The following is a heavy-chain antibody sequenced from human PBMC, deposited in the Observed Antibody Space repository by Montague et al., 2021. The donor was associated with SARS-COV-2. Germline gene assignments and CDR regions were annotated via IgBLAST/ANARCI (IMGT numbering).Heavy chain of an antibody. CDR2: ISSSSSYI. J-gene: IGHJ4*02. CDR3: ARDMYYDILAGYYTY. D-gene: IGHD3-9*01. V-gene: IGHV3-21*01. Sequence: SLRLSCAASGFTLSSYSMNWVRQAPGKGLEWVSFISSSSSYIYYADSVKGRFTISRDNAKNSLYLQMNSLRAEDTAVYYCARDMYYDILAGYYTYWGQGTLVTVSS. CDR1: GFTLSSYS.